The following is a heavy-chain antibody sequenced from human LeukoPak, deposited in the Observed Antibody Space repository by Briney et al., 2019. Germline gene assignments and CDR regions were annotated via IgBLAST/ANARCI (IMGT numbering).Heavy chain of an antibody. CDR3: ARHYYDSSGYPENDAFDI. V-gene: IGHV3-23*01. J-gene: IGHJ3*02. D-gene: IGHD3-22*01. CDR1: GFTFSSYA. Sequence: GSLRLSCGASGFTFSSYAMSWVRQAPGKGLEWVSAISGSGGSTYYADSVKGRFTISRDNAKNSLYLQMNSLRAEDTAVYYCARHYYDSSGYPENDAFDIWGQGTMVTVSS. CDR2: ISGSGGST.